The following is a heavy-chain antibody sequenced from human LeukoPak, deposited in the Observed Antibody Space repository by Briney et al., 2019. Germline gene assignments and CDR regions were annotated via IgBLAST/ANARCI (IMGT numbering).Heavy chain of an antibody. Sequence: GESLKISCKGSGYSFTSYWISWVRQMPGKGLEWMGRIDPSDSYTNYSPSFQGHVTISADKSISTAYLQWSSLKASVTAMYYCARCVTMVRGVITCAFDIWGQGTMVTVSS. CDR1: GYSFTSYW. J-gene: IGHJ3*02. CDR3: ARCVTMVRGVITCAFDI. D-gene: IGHD3-10*01. CDR2: IDPSDSYT. V-gene: IGHV5-10-1*01.